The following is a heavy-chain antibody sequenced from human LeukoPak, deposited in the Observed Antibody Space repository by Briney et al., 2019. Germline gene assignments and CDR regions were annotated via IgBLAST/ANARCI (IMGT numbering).Heavy chain of an antibody. CDR1: GFTFSSYE. CDR2: ISSTGSTI. Sequence: PGGSLRLSCAASGFTFSSYEMNWVRQAPGKGLEWVSYISSTGSTIYYADSVKGRFTISRDNAKNSLYLQMNSLRAEDMAVYYCASRGSQSGYFLWFDPWGQGTLVTVSS. D-gene: IGHD3-3*01. CDR3: ASRGSQSGYFLWFDP. V-gene: IGHV3-48*03. J-gene: IGHJ5*02.